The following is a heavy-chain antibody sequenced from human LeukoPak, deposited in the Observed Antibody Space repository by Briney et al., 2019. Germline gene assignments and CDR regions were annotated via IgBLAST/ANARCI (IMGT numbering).Heavy chain of an antibody. Sequence: SVKVSCKASGGTFSSYAISWVRQAPGQGLEWMGGIIPIFGTANYAQKFQGRVMITTDESTSTAYMELSSLRSEDTAVYYCALVATSPDRDYWGQGTLVTVSS. J-gene: IGHJ4*02. V-gene: IGHV1-69*05. CDR1: GGTFSSYA. CDR3: ALVATSPDRDY. CDR2: IIPIFGTA. D-gene: IGHD5-12*01.